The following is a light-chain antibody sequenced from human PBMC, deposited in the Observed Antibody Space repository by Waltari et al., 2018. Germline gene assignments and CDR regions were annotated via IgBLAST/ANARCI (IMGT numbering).Light chain of an antibody. CDR2: AAS. J-gene: IGKJ1*01. V-gene: IGKV1-39*01. Sequence: DIQMTQSPSSLSASVGDRVTITCRASQSISSYLNWYQQKPGKAPKLLIYAASSLQSGVPSRFSGSGSGTDFTLTISSLQAEDVAVYFCQQYYSKTFGQGTKVEIK. CDR1: QSISSY. CDR3: QQYYSKT.